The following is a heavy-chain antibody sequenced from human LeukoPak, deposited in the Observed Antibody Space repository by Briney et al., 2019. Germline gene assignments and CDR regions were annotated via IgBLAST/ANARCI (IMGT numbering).Heavy chain of an antibody. Sequence: GGSLRLSCAASGLTFSSYAMNWVRQAPGKGLEWVSAISGSGGNTYYADSVKGRFTISRDNSKNTLYLQMNSLRAEDTAVYYCAKDDDWGRYKHWGQGTLVTVSS. CDR1: GLTFSSYA. CDR2: ISGSGGNT. D-gene: IGHD3-16*01. V-gene: IGHV3-23*01. J-gene: IGHJ1*01. CDR3: AKDDDWGRYKH.